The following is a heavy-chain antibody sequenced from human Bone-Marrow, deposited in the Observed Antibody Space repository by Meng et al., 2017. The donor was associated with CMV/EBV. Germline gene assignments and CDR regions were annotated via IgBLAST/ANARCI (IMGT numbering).Heavy chain of an antibody. V-gene: IGHV3-11*04. CDR3: AREGRDSSMTTIYFDY. CDR2: ISSSGSTI. CDR1: GFTFSDYY. J-gene: IGHJ4*02. D-gene: IGHD2-21*02. Sequence: LSLTCAASGFTFSDYYMSWIRQAPGKGLEWVSYISSSGSTIYYADSVKGRFTISRDNAKNSLYLQMNSLRAEDTAVYYCAREGRDSSMTTIYFDYWGQGTLVTVSS.